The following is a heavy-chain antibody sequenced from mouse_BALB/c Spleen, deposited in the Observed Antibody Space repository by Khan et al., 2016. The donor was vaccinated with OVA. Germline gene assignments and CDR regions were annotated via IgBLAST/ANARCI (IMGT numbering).Heavy chain of an antibody. V-gene: IGHV3-2*02. CDR1: GYSITSDYA. CDR3: ARDGSRYNYAMDY. D-gene: IGHD2-3*01. Sequence: EVQLQESGPGLVKPSQSLSLTCTVTGYSITSDYAWNWIRQFPGNKLEWMGYISSSGSTNYNPALKNRISLTRDTSKNQFFLQLNSVTTEDTATYDCARDGSRYNYAMDYWGQGTTVTVSS. J-gene: IGHJ4*01. CDR2: ISSSGST.